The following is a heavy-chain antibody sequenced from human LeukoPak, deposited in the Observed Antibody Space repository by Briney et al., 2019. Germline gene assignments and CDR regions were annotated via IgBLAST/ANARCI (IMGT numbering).Heavy chain of an antibody. CDR2: ISSSSSYI. D-gene: IGHD3-16*01. J-gene: IGHJ4*02. Sequence: PGGSLRLSCAASGFTFRSYSMNWVRQAPGKGLEWVSLISSSSSYIYYADSVKSRFTISRDNAKNSLYLQMNSLRAEDTAVYYCARGSRGGPIDYWGQGTLVTVSS. V-gene: IGHV3-21*01. CDR3: ARGSRGGPIDY. CDR1: GFTFRSYS.